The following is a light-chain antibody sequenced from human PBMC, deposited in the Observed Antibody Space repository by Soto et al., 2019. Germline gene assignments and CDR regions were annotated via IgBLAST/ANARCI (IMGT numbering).Light chain of an antibody. CDR1: QSVRSSS. V-gene: IGKV3-20*01. J-gene: IGKJ3*01. CDR2: DTS. CDR3: QLYSSSPRFT. Sequence: EIVLTQSPGTLSLSPGETATLACKASQSVRSSSLAWYQQKPGQAPRLLIYDTSSRATGIPDRFTGSGSGTDFTLTISRLEREDFAVYYCQLYSSSPRFTFGPGAKVDI.